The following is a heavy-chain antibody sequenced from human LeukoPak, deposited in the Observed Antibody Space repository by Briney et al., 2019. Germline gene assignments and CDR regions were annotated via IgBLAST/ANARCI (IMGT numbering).Heavy chain of an antibody. CDR2: INPNSGGT. CDR1: GYTFTGYY. J-gene: IGHJ5*02. CDR3: ARDFRHIVVVPAAYNWFDP. V-gene: IGHV1-2*02. Sequence: ASVKVSCKASGYTFTGYYMHWVRQAPGQGLEWMGWINPNSGGTNYAQKFQGRVTMTRDTSISTVYMELSRLRSDDTAVYYCARDFRHIVVVPAAYNWFDPWGQGTLVTVSS. D-gene: IGHD2-2*01.